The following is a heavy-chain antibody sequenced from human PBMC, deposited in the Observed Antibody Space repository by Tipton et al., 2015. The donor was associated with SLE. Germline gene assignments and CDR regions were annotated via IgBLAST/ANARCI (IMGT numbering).Heavy chain of an antibody. J-gene: IGHJ4*02. CDR3: ARAIPSIAAAGQFDY. CDR2: ISSSSSYI. CDR1: GFTFSSYS. D-gene: IGHD6-13*01. V-gene: IGHV3-21*01. Sequence: SLRLSCAASGFTFSSYSMNWVRQAPGKGLEWVSSISSSSSYIYYADSVKGRFTISRDNAKNSLYLQMNSLRAEDTAVYYCARAIPSIAAAGQFDYWGQGTLVTVSS.